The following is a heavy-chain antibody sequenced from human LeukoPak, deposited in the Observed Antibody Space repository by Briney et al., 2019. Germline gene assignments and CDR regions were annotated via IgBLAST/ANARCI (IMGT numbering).Heavy chain of an antibody. D-gene: IGHD2-2*01. Sequence: ASVKVSCKASGGTFSSYATSWVRQAPGQGLEWMGRIIPIFGIANYAQKFQGRVTITADKSTSTAYMELSSLRSEDTAVYYCARVDCSSTSCAKRGLYYYGMDVWGQGTTVTVSS. CDR1: GGTFSSYA. J-gene: IGHJ6*02. CDR3: ARVDCSSTSCAKRGLYYYGMDV. CDR2: IIPIFGIA. V-gene: IGHV1-69*04.